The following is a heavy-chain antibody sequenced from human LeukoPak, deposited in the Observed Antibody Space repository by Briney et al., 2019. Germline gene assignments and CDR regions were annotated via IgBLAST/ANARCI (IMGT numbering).Heavy chain of an antibody. J-gene: IGHJ3*02. CDR3: ARGSAFDI. CDR1: GDSVSSNIAA. Sequence: SQTLSLTCAISGDSVSSNIAAWNWVRQSPSRGLEWLGRAYFRSKWYIDYAVSLKSRMIIDPDTSKNQSSLQLNSVTPEDTAVYYCARGSAFDIWGQGTMVTVSS. V-gene: IGHV6-1*01. CDR2: AYFRSKWYI.